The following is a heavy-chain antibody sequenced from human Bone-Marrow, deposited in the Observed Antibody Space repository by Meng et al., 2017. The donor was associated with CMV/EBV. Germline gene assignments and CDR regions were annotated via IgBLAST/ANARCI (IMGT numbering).Heavy chain of an antibody. D-gene: IGHD6-13*01. CDR1: GGSISSYY. CDR3: ARDAVAAGLGDAFDI. CDR2: IYHSGST. Sequence: SETLSLTCTVSGGSISSYYWGWIRQPPGKGLEWIGSIYHSGSTYYNPSLKSRVTISVDTSKNQFSLKLSSVTAADTAVYYCARDAVAAGLGDAFDIWGQGTMVTVSS. V-gene: IGHV4-38-2*02. J-gene: IGHJ3*02.